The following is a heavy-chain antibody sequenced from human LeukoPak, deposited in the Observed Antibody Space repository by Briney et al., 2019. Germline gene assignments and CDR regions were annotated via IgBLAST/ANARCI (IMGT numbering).Heavy chain of an antibody. Sequence: ASVKVSCKASGYTFTSYYMHWVRQAPGQGLEWMGIINPSGGSTSYAQKFQGRVTMTRDTSTSTVYMELSSLRSEDTAVYYCATSMLRRDFDYWGQGTLVTVSS. V-gene: IGHV1-46*01. J-gene: IGHJ4*02. D-gene: IGHD2-8*01. CDR1: GYTFTSYY. CDR2: INPSGGST. CDR3: ATSMLRRDFDY.